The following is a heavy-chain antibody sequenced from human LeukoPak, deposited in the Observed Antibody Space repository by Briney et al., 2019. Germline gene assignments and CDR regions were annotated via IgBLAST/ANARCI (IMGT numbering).Heavy chain of an antibody. CDR1: GGSFSGYY. Sequence: SETLSLTCAVYGGSFSGYYWSWTRQPPGNGLEWIGEINHSGSTNYNPSLKSRVTISVDTSKNQFSLKLSSVTAADTAVYYCARGPWSRYFDYWGQGTLVTVSS. CDR2: INHSGST. V-gene: IGHV4-34*01. J-gene: IGHJ4*02. D-gene: IGHD2-8*02. CDR3: ARGPWSRYFDY.